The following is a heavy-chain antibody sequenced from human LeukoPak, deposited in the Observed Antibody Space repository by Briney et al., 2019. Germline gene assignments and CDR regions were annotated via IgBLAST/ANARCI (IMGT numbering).Heavy chain of an antibody. CDR3: AQTGNFDY. Sequence: PSETLSLTCAVSGYSISSGYYWGWIRPPPGKGLEWIGSFYHSGSTYYNPSLKSRVPISVDTSKNQFSLKLSSVTAADTAVYYCAQTGNFDYWGQGTLVTVSS. CDR1: GYSISSGYY. CDR2: FYHSGST. D-gene: IGHD7-27*01. J-gene: IGHJ4*02. V-gene: IGHV4-38-2*01.